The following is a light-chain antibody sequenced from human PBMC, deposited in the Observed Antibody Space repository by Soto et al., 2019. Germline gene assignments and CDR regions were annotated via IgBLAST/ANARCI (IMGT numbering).Light chain of an antibody. CDR3: QLWDSPSDHVV. CDR2: DDS. Sequence: SYELTQPPSVSVAPGQTASITCGGNNIGTKSVHWYQQRPGRAPVLVVYDDSDRPSGIPERFSGSNSGNTATLTISRVEAGDEADYYCQLWDSPSDHVVFGGGTKLTVL. V-gene: IGLV3-21*02. J-gene: IGLJ3*02. CDR1: NIGTKS.